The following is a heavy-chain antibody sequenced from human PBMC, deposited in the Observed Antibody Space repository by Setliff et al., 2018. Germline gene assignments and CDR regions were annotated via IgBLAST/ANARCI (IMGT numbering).Heavy chain of an antibody. V-gene: IGHV3-7*01. CDR3: ARTLHIMGTSTAYAFDI. CDR1: GLSYINDW. CDR2: INPHGSEK. J-gene: IGHJ3*02. Sequence: PGGSLRLSCTASGLSYINDWVSWVRQAPGKGLEWLASINPHGSEKYYADSVKGRFTISRDDARNSMYLQMDSLRVEDTAVYYCARTLHIMGTSTAYAFDIWGQGTMVTVSS. D-gene: IGHD1-26*01.